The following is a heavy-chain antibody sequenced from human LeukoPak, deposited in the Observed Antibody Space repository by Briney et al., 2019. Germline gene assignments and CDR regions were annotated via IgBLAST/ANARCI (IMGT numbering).Heavy chain of an antibody. V-gene: IGHV3-74*01. D-gene: IGHD1-26*01. CDR1: GFTFSSYW. CDR2: ISSDGSST. CDR3: ARSYSGSQRVGY. Sequence: GGSLRLSCAASGFTFSSYWMHWVRQAPGKGLVWVSRISSDGSSTTYADSVKGRFTISRDNAKNTLYLQMNSLRAEDTAGYYCARSYSGSQRVGYWGQGTLVTVSS. J-gene: IGHJ4*02.